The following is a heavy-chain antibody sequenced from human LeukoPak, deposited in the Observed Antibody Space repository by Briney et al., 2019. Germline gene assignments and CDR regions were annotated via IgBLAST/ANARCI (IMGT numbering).Heavy chain of an antibody. CDR2: LKSKATGGTT. V-gene: IGHV3-15*01. CDR3: TTGNY. J-gene: IGHJ4*02. CDR1: GFTFSNYA. Sequence: WGSLTLSCAASGFTFSNYAIHWVRQAPGKGLEWVGHLKSKATGGTTDYAAPVKARFTISGDDSKNTLYLQMNSLKTEDTAVYYCTTGNYWGQGTLVTVS.